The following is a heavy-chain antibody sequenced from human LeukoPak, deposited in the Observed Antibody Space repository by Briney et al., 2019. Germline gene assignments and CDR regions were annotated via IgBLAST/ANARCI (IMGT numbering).Heavy chain of an antibody. Sequence: SETLSLTCTVSGGSISSYYWSWIRQPPGKGLEWIGYIYTGGSTNYNPSLKSRVTISVDTSKNQFSLKLTSVTAADTAVYYCARSSFQLPYYYMDVWGKGTTVTVSS. J-gene: IGHJ6*03. CDR3: ARSSFQLPYYYMDV. D-gene: IGHD2-2*01. CDR2: IYTGGST. V-gene: IGHV4-4*09. CDR1: GGSISSYY.